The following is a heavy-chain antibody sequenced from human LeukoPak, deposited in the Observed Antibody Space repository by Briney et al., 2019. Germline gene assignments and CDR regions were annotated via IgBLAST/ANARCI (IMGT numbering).Heavy chain of an antibody. D-gene: IGHD2-2*01. CDR2: MNPNSGNT. CDR3: AREGPGYCSSTSCYGSYYYMDV. Sequence: GASVKVSCKASGYTFTGYYIHWVRQATGQGLEWMGWMNPNSGNTGYAQKFQGRVTMTRNTSISTAYMELSSLRSEDTAVYYCAREGPGYCSSTSCYGSYYYMDVWGKGTTVTISS. J-gene: IGHJ6*03. V-gene: IGHV1-8*02. CDR1: GYTFTGYY.